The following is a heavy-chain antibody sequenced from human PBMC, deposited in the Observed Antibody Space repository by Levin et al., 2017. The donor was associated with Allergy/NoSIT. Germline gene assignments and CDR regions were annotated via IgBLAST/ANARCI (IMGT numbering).Heavy chain of an antibody. CDR2: ISATGDTT. Sequence: GASVKVSCATSGFTFSAYDMTWVRQAPGEGLEWVSVISATGDTTNYANSVKGRFTISRDNSKNTVYLQIHSLRVEDTAVYYCAKRMDGGDNLDSWGQGTRVTVSS. CDR1: GFTFSAYD. V-gene: IGHV3-23*01. J-gene: IGHJ4*02. D-gene: IGHD2-21*02. CDR3: AKRMDGGDNLDS.